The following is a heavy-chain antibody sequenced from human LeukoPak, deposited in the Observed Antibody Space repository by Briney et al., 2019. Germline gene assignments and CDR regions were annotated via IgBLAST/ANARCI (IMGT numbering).Heavy chain of an antibody. CDR1: GYTFTSYS. Sequence: ASVKVSCKASGYTFTSYSISWVRQAPGQGLEWMGWISAYNGNTNYAQKLQGRVTMTTDTSTSTAYMELRSLRSDDTAVYYCASGPMIVDAFDIWGQGTMVTVSS. J-gene: IGHJ3*02. D-gene: IGHD3-22*01. CDR3: ASGPMIVDAFDI. CDR2: ISAYNGNT. V-gene: IGHV1-18*01.